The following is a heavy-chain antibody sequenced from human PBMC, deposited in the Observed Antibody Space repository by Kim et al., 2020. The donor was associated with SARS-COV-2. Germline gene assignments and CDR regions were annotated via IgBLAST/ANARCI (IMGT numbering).Heavy chain of an antibody. Sequence: GGSLRLSCAASGFTFDDYAMHWVRQGPGKGLEWVSSITWDSGSIVYAASVKGRFIISRDNAKNSLYLQMNSLRVEDTALYYCAKDTGIAAAAGDYGMDVWGQGTTVTVSS. D-gene: IGHD6-13*01. J-gene: IGHJ6*02. CDR3: AKDTGIAAAAGDYGMDV. CDR1: GFTFDDYA. V-gene: IGHV3-9*01. CDR2: ITWDSGSI.